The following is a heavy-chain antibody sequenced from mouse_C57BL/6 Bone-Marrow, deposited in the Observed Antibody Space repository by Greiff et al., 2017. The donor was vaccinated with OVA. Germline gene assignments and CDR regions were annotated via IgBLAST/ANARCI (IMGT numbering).Heavy chain of an antibody. CDR2: IYPRDGST. CDR3: ARADEVAPDYYARDY. CDR1: GYTFTSYD. D-gene: IGHD6-1*01. J-gene: IGHJ4*01. Sequence: QVQLKESGPELVKPGASVKLSCKASGYTFTSYDINWVKQRPGQGLEWIGWIYPRDGSTKYNEKFKGKATLTVDTSSSTAYMELHSLTSEDSAVYFCARADEVAPDYYARDYWGQGTSVTVSS. V-gene: IGHV1-85*01.